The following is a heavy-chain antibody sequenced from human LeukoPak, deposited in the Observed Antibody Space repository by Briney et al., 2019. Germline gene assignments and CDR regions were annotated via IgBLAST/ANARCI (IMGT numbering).Heavy chain of an antibody. CDR2: INWNGGSI. J-gene: IGHJ4*02. CDR1: GFTFDGYG. D-gene: IGHD1-26*01. Sequence: GGSLRLSCAASGFTFDGYGMSWVRHAPGKGLEWVSGINWNGGSIGYADSVKGRFTISRDNAKNSLYLQMNSLRAEDTALYYCARAPVGARPFDYWGQGTLVSVSS. CDR3: ARAPVGARPFDY. V-gene: IGHV3-20*04.